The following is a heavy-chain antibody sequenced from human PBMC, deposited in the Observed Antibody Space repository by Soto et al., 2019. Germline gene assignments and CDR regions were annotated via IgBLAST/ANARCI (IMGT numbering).Heavy chain of an antibody. CDR3: ARDLEDIVLMVYARFDY. J-gene: IGHJ4*02. Sequence: PGGSLRLSCAASGFTFSSYAMHWVRQAPGKGLEWVAVISYDGSNKYYADSVKGRSTISRDNSKNTLYLQMNSLRAEDTAVYYCARDLEDIVLMVYARFDYWGQGTLVTVSS. CDR2: ISYDGSNK. CDR1: GFTFSSYA. V-gene: IGHV3-30-3*01. D-gene: IGHD2-8*01.